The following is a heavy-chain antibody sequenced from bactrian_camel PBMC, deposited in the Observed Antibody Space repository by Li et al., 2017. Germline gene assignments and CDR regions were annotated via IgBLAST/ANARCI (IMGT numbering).Heavy chain of an antibody. CDR2: IFSGGGYS. CDR1: RYTYSSYC. V-gene: IGHV3S1*01. Sequence: VQLVESGGGLVQPGGSLKLSCKASRYTYSSYCMGWFRQAPGKEREGVAVIFSGGGYSDYADSVKGRFTISQDNTNHTLDLRMEALKPEDTAMYYCAARRSASGAYCSVNRVPDYLSKGQGTQVTVS. J-gene: IGHJ4*01. D-gene: IGHD1*01.